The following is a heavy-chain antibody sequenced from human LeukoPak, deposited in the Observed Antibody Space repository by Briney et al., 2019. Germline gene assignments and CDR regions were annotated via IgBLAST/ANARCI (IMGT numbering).Heavy chain of an antibody. CDR3: AKSNGYGLVDI. CDR1: GYSISSGYY. V-gene: IGHV4-38-2*02. D-gene: IGHD3-10*01. Sequence: SETLSLTCTVSGYSISSGYYWGWIRQPPGKGLEWIGSIYHSGSTYYNPSLKRRVTISVDTSKNQFSLTLSSVTAADTAVYYCAKSNGYGLVDIWGQGTMVTVSS. J-gene: IGHJ3*02. CDR2: IYHSGST.